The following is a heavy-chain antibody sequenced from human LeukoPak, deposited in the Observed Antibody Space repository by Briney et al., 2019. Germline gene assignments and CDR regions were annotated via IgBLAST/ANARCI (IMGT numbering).Heavy chain of an antibody. J-gene: IGHJ6*02. CDR1: GFTFSTYD. CDR2: IGKAGDT. Sequence: QPGRSLRLSCAASGFTFSTYDMHWVRQATGKGLEWVSGIGKAGDTYYAGSVKGRFTISRKNAKNSLYLQMNSLRAGDTAVYYCVRDPSGHGLDVWGQGTTVTVSS. CDR3: VRDPSGHGLDV. D-gene: IGHD5-12*01. V-gene: IGHV3-13*04.